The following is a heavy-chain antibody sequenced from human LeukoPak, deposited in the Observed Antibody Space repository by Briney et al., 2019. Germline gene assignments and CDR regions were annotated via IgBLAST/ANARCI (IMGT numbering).Heavy chain of an antibody. CDR2: INHSGST. V-gene: IGHV4-34*01. CDR3: TREARSAWASFDP. CDR1: GGSFSGYY. Sequence: PSETLSLTCAVYGGSFSGYYWSWIRQPPGKGLEWIGEINHSGSTNYNPSLKSRVTISVDTSKNQFSLKLTSVTAADTAVYYCTREARSAWASFDPWGQGTLVIVSS. D-gene: IGHD1-26*01. J-gene: IGHJ5*02.